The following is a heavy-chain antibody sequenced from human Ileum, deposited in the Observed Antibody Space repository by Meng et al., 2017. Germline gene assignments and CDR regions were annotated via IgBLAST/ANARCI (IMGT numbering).Heavy chain of an antibody. V-gene: IGHV3-73*01. Sequence: GGSLRLSCAASGFTFSDFAMHWVRQASGKGLEWVGRIRSEANSYATAYTASVKGRFTISRDDSKNTAYLQMNSLKTEDTAVYYCTRLNSYGDPSKFYYYAMDVWGQGTTVTVSS. CDR2: IRSEANSYAT. CDR3: TRLNSYGDPSKFYYYAMDV. D-gene: IGHD4-17*01. J-gene: IGHJ6*02. CDR1: GFTFSDFA.